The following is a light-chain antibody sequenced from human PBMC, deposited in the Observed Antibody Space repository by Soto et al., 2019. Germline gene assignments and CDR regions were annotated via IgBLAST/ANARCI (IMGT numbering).Light chain of an antibody. Sequence: PSSLSASVGDRVTITCRASQSISSYLNWYQQKPGKAPKLLIYAASSLQSGVPSRFSGSGSGTEFTLTISSLQSEDFAEYHCQQYNNWPQTFGQGTKVDIK. J-gene: IGKJ1*01. V-gene: IGKV1-39*01. CDR3: QQYNNWPQT. CDR2: AAS. CDR1: QSISSY.